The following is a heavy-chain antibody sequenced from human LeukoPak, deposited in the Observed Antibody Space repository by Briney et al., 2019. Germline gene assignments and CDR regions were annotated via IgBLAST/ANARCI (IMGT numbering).Heavy chain of an antibody. Sequence: SETLSLTCTVSGGSISSYYWSWIRQPPGKGLEWIGYIYYSGSTNYNPSLKSRVTISVDTSKNQFSLKLSSVTAADTAVYYCARALLPSMAFDYWGQGTLVTVSS. CDR1: GGSISSYY. CDR3: ARALLPSMAFDY. J-gene: IGHJ4*02. V-gene: IGHV4-59*01. D-gene: IGHD2-15*01. CDR2: IYYSGST.